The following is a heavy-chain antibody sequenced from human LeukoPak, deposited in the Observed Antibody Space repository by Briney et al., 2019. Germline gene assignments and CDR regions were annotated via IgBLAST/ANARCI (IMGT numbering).Heavy chain of an antibody. V-gene: IGHV1-2*02. CDR3: ASGGYSYGYRYYYGMDV. Sequence: ASVKVSCKASGYTFTGYYMHWVRQAPGQGLEWMGWINPNSGGTNYAQKFQGRVTVTADKSTSTAYMELSSLRSEDTAVYYCASGGYSYGYRYYYGMDVWGQGTTVTVSS. CDR2: INPNSGGT. CDR1: GYTFTGYY. D-gene: IGHD5-18*01. J-gene: IGHJ6*02.